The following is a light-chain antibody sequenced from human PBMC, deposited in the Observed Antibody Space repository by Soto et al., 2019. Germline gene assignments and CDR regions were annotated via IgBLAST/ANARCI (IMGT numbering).Light chain of an antibody. CDR3: SSYTSGSSHYV. Sequence: QSVLTEPGSVSGSPGQSITISCTGTSSDVGAYYSVSWYQHHPGKAPKLIIYGVTNRPSVVSNRFSGSKSGNTASLTISGLQAEDEADYNCSSYTSGSSHYVFGTGTK. CDR1: SSDVGAYYS. J-gene: IGLJ1*01. V-gene: IGLV2-14*01. CDR2: GVT.